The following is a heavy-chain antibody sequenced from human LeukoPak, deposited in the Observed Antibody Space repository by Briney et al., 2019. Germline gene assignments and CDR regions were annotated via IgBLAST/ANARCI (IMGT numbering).Heavy chain of an antibody. V-gene: IGHV3-23*01. J-gene: IGHJ4*02. D-gene: IGHD4-17*01. CDR3: AKAGDHGYFDY. CDR1: GFTFTYYA. CDR2: ISGSDGST. Sequence: GGSLRLSCAASGFTFTYYAMNWVRQAPGKGLEWVSAISGSDGSTYYADSVKGRFTISRDNSKNTLYLQMNSLRAEDTALYYCAKAGDHGYFDYWGQGTLVTVSS.